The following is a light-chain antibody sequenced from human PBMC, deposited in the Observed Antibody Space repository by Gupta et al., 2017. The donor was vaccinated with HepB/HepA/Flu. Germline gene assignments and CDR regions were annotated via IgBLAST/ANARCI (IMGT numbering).Light chain of an antibody. CDR3: QQSYSTPCS. CDR2: AAS. J-gene: IGKJ2*04. Sequence: IKMSQSPSSRSAAVGDRVSITCRASQSISSYLNWYQQKPGKAPKLLIYAASSLQSGVPSRFSGSGSGTDFTLTISSLQPEDFATYYCQQSYSTPCSFGQGTKLEIK. CDR1: QSISSY. V-gene: IGKV1-39*01.